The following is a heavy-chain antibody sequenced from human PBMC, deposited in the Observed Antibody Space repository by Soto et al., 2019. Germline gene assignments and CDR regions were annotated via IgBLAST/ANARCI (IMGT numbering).Heavy chain of an antibody. D-gene: IGHD3-10*01. CDR3: AKGGDRLYYYGMDV. J-gene: IGHJ6*02. CDR1: GFTFSSYA. Sequence: GGSLRLSCAASGFTFSSYAMSWVRQAPGKGLEWVSAISGSGGSTYYADSVKGRFTISRDNSKNTLYLQMNSLRAEDTAVYYCAKGGDRLYYYGMDVWGQGTTVTVSS. CDR2: ISGSGGST. V-gene: IGHV3-23*01.